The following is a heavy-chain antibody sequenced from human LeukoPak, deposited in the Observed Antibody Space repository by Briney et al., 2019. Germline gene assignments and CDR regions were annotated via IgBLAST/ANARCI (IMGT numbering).Heavy chain of an antibody. CDR2: IYGSGIT. CDR3: ARLKFYDSTGYSPGYYMDV. D-gene: IGHD3-22*01. J-gene: IGHJ6*03. CDR1: GGSIISNY. Sequence: SETLSLTCTVSGGSIISNYWSWIRQSAGTGLEWIGRIYGSGITDYNPSLKSRVTMSLDTSRKQFSLRLTSVTAADTAVYYCARLKFYDSTGYSPGYYMDVWGKGTTVSAFS. V-gene: IGHV4-4*07.